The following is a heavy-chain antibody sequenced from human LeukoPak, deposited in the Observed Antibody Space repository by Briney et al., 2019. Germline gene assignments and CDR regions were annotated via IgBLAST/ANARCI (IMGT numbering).Heavy chain of an antibody. CDR3: AKDGCSGDSCYLLEYFQH. V-gene: IGHV3-30*02. Sequence: PGGSLRLSCAASGFTFSSYGMHWVRQAPGKGLEWVAFIRYDGSNKYYADSVKGRFTISRDNSKNTLYLQMNSLRAEDTAVYYCAKDGCSGDSCYLLEYFQHWGQGTLVTVSS. CDR2: IRYDGSNK. D-gene: IGHD2-15*01. J-gene: IGHJ1*01. CDR1: GFTFSSYG.